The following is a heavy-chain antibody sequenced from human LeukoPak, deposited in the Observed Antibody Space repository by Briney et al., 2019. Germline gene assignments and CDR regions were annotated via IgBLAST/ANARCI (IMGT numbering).Heavy chain of an antibody. CDR3: ARENYYYYMDV. Sequence: SVKVSCKASGGTFSSYAISWVRQAPGQGLEWMGGIIPIFGTANYAQKFQGRVTMTRDTSTSTVYMELSSLRSEDTAVYYCARENYYYYMDVWGKGTTVTVSS. J-gene: IGHJ6*03. CDR1: GGTFSSYA. CDR2: IIPIFGTA. V-gene: IGHV1-69*05.